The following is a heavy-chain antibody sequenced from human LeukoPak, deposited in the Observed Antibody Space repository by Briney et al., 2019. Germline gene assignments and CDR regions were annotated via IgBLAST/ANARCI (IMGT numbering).Heavy chain of an antibody. CDR2: ISAYNGNT. CDR3: ARDGEDIVVVPAAIQFDY. J-gene: IGHJ4*02. V-gene: IGHV1-18*01. CDR1: GYTFTSYG. Sequence: GASVKVSCKASGYTFTSYGISWVRQAPGQGLEWMGWISAYNGNTNYAQKFQGRVTMTRDTSTSTVYMELSSLRFEDTAVYYCARDGEDIVVVPAAIQFDYWGRGTLVTVSS. D-gene: IGHD2-2*02.